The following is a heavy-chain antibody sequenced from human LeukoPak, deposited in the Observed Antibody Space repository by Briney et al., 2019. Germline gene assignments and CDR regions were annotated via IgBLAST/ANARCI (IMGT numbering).Heavy chain of an antibody. V-gene: IGHV1-8*01. CDR2: MNPNSANT. J-gene: IGHJ4*02. CDR3: ARGPPFWSGYGGFDF. Sequence: GASVQVSCKASGYTFTTYDINWVRQATGQGPEWMGRMNPNSANTAFAQKFHGRVTLTRNTSIGTAYMELTNLTSEDTAIYYRARGPPFWSGYGGFDFWGQGTLVTVSS. CDR1: GYTFTTYD. D-gene: IGHD3-3*01.